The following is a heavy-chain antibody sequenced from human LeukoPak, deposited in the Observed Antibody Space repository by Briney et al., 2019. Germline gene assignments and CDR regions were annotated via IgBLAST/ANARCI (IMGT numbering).Heavy chain of an antibody. V-gene: IGHV1-69*13. CDR1: GDTFSSYA. Sequence: SVKVSCEASGDTFSSYAISWVRQAPGQGLEWMGGIIPIFGTANYAQKFQGRVTITADESTSTAYMELSSLRSEDTAVYYCARAPPRYNWNPTMNYYYYYYMDVWGKGTTVTISS. J-gene: IGHJ6*03. CDR3: ARAPPRYNWNPTMNYYYYYYMDV. CDR2: IIPIFGTA. D-gene: IGHD1-20*01.